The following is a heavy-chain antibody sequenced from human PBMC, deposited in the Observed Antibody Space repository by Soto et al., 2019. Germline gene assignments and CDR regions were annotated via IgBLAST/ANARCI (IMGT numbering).Heavy chain of an antibody. Sequence: PGGSLRLSCAASGFAVSSNYMTWVRQAPGKGLKWVSVIHSGGDTHYADSVRGRFTISRDNSKNTLYLQMNSLRAEDTAVYYCARSRTGTTYGGMDVWGQGTTVTVSS. V-gene: IGHV3-66*01. CDR3: ARSRTGTTYGGMDV. CDR2: IHSGGDT. J-gene: IGHJ6*02. CDR1: GFAVSSNY. D-gene: IGHD1-7*01.